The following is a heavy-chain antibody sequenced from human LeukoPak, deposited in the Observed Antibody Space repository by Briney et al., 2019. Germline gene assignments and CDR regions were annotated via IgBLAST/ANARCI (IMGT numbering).Heavy chain of an antibody. V-gene: IGHV4-39*01. CDR1: GGSISSSSYC. D-gene: IGHD1-14*01. J-gene: IGHJ4*02. CDR3: ARLSGGDTPDY. Sequence: PSETLSLTCTVSGGSISSSSYCWGWIRQPPGKGLEWIGSIYYSGSTYYNPSLKSRVTISVDTSKNQFSLKLSSVTAADTAVYYCARLSGGDTPDYWGQGTLVTVSS. CDR2: IYYSGST.